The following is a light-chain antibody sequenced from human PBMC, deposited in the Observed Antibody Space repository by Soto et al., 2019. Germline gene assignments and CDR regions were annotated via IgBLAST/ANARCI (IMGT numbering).Light chain of an antibody. J-gene: IGKJ4*01. CDR3: QQYNSWPLT. CDR2: AAS. CDR1: QSVSSN. V-gene: IGKV3-15*01. Sequence: EIVMTQSPATLSVSPGERATLSCRASQSVSSNLAWYQQKPGQAPRLLIYAASTRATGIPARFSGSGSGTEFSLPISSLQSEDFEVYYCQQYNSWPLTFGGGTQVEIK.